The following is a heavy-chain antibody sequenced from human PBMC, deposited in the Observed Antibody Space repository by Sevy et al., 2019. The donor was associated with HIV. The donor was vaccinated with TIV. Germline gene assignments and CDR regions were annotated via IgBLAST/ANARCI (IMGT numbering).Heavy chain of an antibody. D-gene: IGHD2-2*01. Sequence: GGSLRLSCAASGFTFSSYAMSWVRQAPGKGLEWVSVISGNGGYTYYADSVKGRFTISRDTSKNTLYLQMNSPRAEDTAVYYCAKGSTSSSEVGYFDYWGQGTLVTVSS. CDR1: GFTFSSYA. V-gene: IGHV3-23*01. CDR3: AKGSTSSSEVGYFDY. CDR2: ISGNGGYT. J-gene: IGHJ4*02.